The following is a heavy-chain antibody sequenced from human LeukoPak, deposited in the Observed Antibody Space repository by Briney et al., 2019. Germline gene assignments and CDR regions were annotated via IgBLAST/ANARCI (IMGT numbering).Heavy chain of an antibody. CDR2: IYYGGNT. D-gene: IGHD4-23*01. CDR3: ARAATVVTNLDY. V-gene: IGHV4-61*01. Sequence: NPSETLSLTCAVSGDSVSSSNYYWSWIRQPPGKGLEWIGYIYYGGNTNYNPSLKSRVTISIDTSKNQFSLKLSSVTAADTAVYYCARAATVVTNLDYWGQGTLVTVSS. CDR1: GDSVSSSNYY. J-gene: IGHJ4*02.